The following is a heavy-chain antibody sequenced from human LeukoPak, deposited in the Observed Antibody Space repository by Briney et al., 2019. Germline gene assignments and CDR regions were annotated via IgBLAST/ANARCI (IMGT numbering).Heavy chain of an antibody. D-gene: IGHD4-17*01. CDR1: GGSFSGYY. CDR3: ARGLTTATTFRSHPLLY. J-gene: IGHJ4*02. V-gene: IGHV4-34*01. CDR2: INHSGST. Sequence: PSETLSLTCAVYGGSFSGYYWSWIRQPPGKGLEWIGEINHSGSTNYNPSLKSRVTISVDTSKNQFSLKLSSVTAADTAVYYCARGLTTATTFRSHPLLYWGQGTLVTVSS.